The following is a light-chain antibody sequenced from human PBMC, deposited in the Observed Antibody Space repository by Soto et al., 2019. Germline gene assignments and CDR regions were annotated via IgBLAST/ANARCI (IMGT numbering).Light chain of an antibody. J-gene: IGKJ4*01. Sequence: EIVLTQSPGTLSLTTGERATLSCRASQSVRSSFLAWYQQKPGQAPRLLIYGASSRATGIPDRFSGSGSGTDFTLTITRLEPEDFAVDYCQQYCSSPLTFGGGTKVEIK. CDR3: QQYCSSPLT. V-gene: IGKV3-20*01. CDR2: GAS. CDR1: QSVRSSF.